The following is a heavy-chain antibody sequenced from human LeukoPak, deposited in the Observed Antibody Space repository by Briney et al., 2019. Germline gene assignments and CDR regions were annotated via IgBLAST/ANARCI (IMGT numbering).Heavy chain of an antibody. Sequence: SETLSLTCAVYGGSFSGYYWSWIRQPPGKGLEWIGEINHSGSTNYNPSLKSRVTISVDTSKNQFSLKLSSVTAADTAVYYCARLVGIVVVPAAPNFDYWGQGTLVTVSS. CDR1: GGSFSGYY. CDR2: INHSGST. J-gene: IGHJ4*02. V-gene: IGHV4-34*01. D-gene: IGHD2-2*03. CDR3: ARLVGIVVVPAAPNFDY.